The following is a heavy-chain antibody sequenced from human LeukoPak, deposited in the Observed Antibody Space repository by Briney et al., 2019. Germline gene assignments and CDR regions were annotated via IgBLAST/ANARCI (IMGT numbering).Heavy chain of an antibody. CDR2: ISSTSNTI. Sequence: GGSLRLSCAASGFIFSNYSMNWVRQAPGKGLEWVSWISSTSNTIYYADSVKGRFTISRDNAKNSLDLQMNSLRAEDTALYYCARDYDYGDYPGYWGQGTLVTVSS. CDR3: ARDYDYGDYPGY. V-gene: IGHV3-48*01. D-gene: IGHD4-17*01. J-gene: IGHJ4*02. CDR1: GFIFSNYS.